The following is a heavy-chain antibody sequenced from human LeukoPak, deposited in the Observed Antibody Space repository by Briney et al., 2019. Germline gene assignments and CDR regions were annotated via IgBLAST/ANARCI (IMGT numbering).Heavy chain of an antibody. D-gene: IGHD2-15*01. CDR2: INHSGST. V-gene: IGHV4-34*01. CDR1: GGSFSGYY. CDR3: ARAPYCSGGSCYRHPIHFDY. J-gene: IGHJ4*02. Sequence: SETLSLTCAVYGGSFSGYYWRWIRQPPGKGLEWIGEINHSGSTNYNPSLKSRVTISVDASKNQSSLKLSSVTAADTAVYYCARAPYCSGGSCYRHPIHFDYWGQGTLVTVST.